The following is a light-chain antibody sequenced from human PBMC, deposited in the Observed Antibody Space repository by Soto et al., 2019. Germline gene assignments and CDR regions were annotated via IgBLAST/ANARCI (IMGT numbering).Light chain of an antibody. Sequence: DIQLTQSPSSLSASVGDRVTITCRASQNINKFLNWYQQKPGKAPKLLVYGASSLHSGVPSRFTGTRAGTDFSLTIRSLQPDDYGTYYCQQSFSTPPLTFGGGTKVEI. V-gene: IGKV1-39*01. CDR3: QQSFSTPPLT. CDR1: QNINKF. J-gene: IGKJ4*01. CDR2: GAS.